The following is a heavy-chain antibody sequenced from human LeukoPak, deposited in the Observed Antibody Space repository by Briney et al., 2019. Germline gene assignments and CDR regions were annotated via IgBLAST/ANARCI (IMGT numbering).Heavy chain of an antibody. CDR3: ARESFSGDSSGYYGY. Sequence: GGSLRLSCAASGLTFSSCSMTWVRQAPGKGLEWVSYISSRSSYTNYADSVKGRFTISRDNAKNSLYLQMNSLRAEDTAVYYCARESFSGDSSGYYGYWGQGTLVTVSS. CDR1: GLTFSSCS. D-gene: IGHD3-22*01. V-gene: IGHV3-21*05. CDR2: ISSRSSYT. J-gene: IGHJ4*02.